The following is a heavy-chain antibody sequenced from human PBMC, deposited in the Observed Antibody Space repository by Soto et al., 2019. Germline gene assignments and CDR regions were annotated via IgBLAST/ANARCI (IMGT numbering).Heavy chain of an antibody. CDR2: INVANGDT. D-gene: IGHD3-10*01. J-gene: IGHJ4*02. CDR1: GYTSTAYP. V-gene: IGHV1-3*01. Sequence: QVQLVQSGAEVKKPGASVKVSCKASGYTSTAYPMHWVRQAPGQRLEWMGWINVANGDTGYSQKFQGRVTVTRDTYASTVSMDLSSLTSEDTAVYYCARKDYYGAGIYYFDHWGQGTLVTVSS. CDR3: ARKDYYGAGIYYFDH.